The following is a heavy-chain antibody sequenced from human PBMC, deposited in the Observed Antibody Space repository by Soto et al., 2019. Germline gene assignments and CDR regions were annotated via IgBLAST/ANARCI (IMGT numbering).Heavy chain of an antibody. Sequence: QVQLQESGPGLVKPSETLSLTCTVSSGAISSYYWSWIRQPPGKGLEWIGYIYYSGSTNYNPSLKSRVTVSVDTSKNQFSLKLSSVTAADTAVYYCARAGGSPDYWGQGTLVTVSS. CDR2: IYYSGST. CDR1: SGAISSYY. J-gene: IGHJ4*02. V-gene: IGHV4-59*08. D-gene: IGHD1-26*01. CDR3: ARAGGSPDY.